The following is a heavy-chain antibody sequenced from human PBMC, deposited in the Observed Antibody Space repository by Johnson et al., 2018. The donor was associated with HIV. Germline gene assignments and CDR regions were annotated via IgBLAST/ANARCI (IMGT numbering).Heavy chain of an antibody. Sequence: VQLVESGGGLVQPGGSLRVSCAASGFTFNNAWMSWVRQAPGKGLEWIGRIKSKPDGGTPDYAAPVQGRFTISRDDSKNTLYLQMNSLKTEDTAVYYCTPDGYNLGGAFDIWGQGTMVTVSS. CDR1: GFTFNNAW. CDR2: IKSKPDGGTP. V-gene: IGHV3-15*01. D-gene: IGHD5-24*01. CDR3: TPDGYNLGGAFDI. J-gene: IGHJ3*02.